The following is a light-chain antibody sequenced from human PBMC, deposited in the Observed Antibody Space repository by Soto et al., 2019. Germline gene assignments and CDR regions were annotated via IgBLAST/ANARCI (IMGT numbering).Light chain of an antibody. CDR2: EVS. CDR1: SSDVGAYNY. Sequence: QSALTQPASVSGSPGQSITISCTGTSSDVGAYNYVSWYQQHPGKTPKVMIYEVSNRPSGVSNRFSGSKSGNTASLTISGLQDEDEADYYCSSYTTSSTVVFGGGTKLTVL. V-gene: IGLV2-14*01. CDR3: SSYTTSSTVV. J-gene: IGLJ2*01.